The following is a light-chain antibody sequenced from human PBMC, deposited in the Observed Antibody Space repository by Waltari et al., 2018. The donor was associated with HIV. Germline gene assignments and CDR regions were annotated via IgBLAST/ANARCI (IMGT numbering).Light chain of an antibody. Sequence: QSVLTQPPSASGTPGQRVTISGSGNSSTIGSNYVYWYQQLPGPTPRLLIFRNNPSPSGVPDRFSGSKSGTSASLAISGLRSEDEADYFCATWDDSLSALWVFGGGTKLTVL. J-gene: IGLJ3*02. CDR2: RNN. CDR3: ATWDDSLSALWV. CDR1: SSTIGSNY. V-gene: IGLV1-47*01.